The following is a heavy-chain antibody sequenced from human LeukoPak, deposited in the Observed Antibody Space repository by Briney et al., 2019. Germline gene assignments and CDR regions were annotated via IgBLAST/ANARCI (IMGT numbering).Heavy chain of an antibody. CDR3: ARLIFGVVSSKYYFDY. D-gene: IGHD3-3*01. V-gene: IGHV1-46*01. Sequence: GASVKVSCKASGYTFTGYYMHWVRQAPGQGLEWMGIINPSGGSTSYAQKFQGRVTMTRDTSTSTVYMELSSLRSEDTAVYYCARLIFGVVSSKYYFDYWGQGTLVTVSS. CDR1: GYTFTGYY. J-gene: IGHJ4*02. CDR2: INPSGGST.